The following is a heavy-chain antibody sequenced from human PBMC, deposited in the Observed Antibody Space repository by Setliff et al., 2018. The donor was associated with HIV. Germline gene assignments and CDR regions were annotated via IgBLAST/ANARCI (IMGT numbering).Heavy chain of an antibody. Sequence: SETLSLTCTVSGGSISSYYWSWIRQPAGKGLEWIGRIYTSGSTNYNPSLKSRVTISVDTSKNQFSLKTSSVTATDTAVYYCLGYHSGTWALDYWSQGTLVTVSS. J-gene: IGHJ4*02. V-gene: IGHV4-4*07. D-gene: IGHD3-10*01. CDR3: LGYHSGTWALDY. CDR1: GGSISSYY. CDR2: IYTSGST.